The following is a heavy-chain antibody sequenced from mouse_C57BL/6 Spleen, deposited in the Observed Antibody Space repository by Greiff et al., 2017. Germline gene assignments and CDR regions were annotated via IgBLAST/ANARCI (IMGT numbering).Heavy chain of an antibody. CDR3: ARKGYYYGSSYEGYAMDY. J-gene: IGHJ4*01. CDR2: INPGSGGT. Sequence: QVQLQQSGAELVRPGTSVKVSCKASGYAFTNYLIEWVKQRPGQGLEWIGVINPGSGGTNYNEKFKGKATLTADKSSSTAYMQLSSLTSEDSAVYFCARKGYYYGSSYEGYAMDYGGQGTSVTVSS. D-gene: IGHD1-1*01. CDR1: GYAFTNYL. V-gene: IGHV1-54*01.